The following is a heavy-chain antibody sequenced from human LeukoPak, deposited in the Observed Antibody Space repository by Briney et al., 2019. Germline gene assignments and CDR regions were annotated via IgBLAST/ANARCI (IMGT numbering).Heavy chain of an antibody. V-gene: IGHV6-1*01. CDR3: ARSTGPIDY. CDR1: GDSVSSNSAA. J-gene: IGHJ4*02. Sequence: SQTLSHTCAISGDSVSSNSAAWNWIRQSPSRGLEWLGRTYYRSKLYTYYAASVKSRIAINRDTSKNQFSLQLNSVTPEDTAVYYCARSTGPIDYWGQGTLVTVSS. D-gene: IGHD1-1*01. CDR2: TYYRSKLYT.